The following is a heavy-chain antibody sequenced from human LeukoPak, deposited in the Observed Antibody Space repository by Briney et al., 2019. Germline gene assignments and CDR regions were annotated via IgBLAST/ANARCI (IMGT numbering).Heavy chain of an antibody. CDR2: ISGSGDST. V-gene: IGHV3-23*01. CDR3: AKDRARGGTTDFDY. J-gene: IGHJ4*02. D-gene: IGHD1-7*01. CDR1: GFTFSSYA. Sequence: QTGGSLRLSCAASGFTFSSYAMSWVRQAPGKGLEWVSAISGSGDSTYYADSVKGRFTISRDNSKNTLHLQMNSLRAEDTAVYYCAKDRARGGTTDFDYWGQGALVTVSS.